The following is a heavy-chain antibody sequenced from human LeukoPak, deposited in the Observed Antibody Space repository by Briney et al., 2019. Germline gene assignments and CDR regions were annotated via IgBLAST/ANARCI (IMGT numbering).Heavy chain of an antibody. CDR1: GYTFTSYY. CDR3: ARRHRNVLLWFGESESFDY. V-gene: IGHV1-46*01. CDR2: INPSGGST. D-gene: IGHD3-10*01. J-gene: IGHJ4*02. Sequence: ASVKVSCKASGYTFTSYYMHWVRQAPGQGLEWMGIINPSGGSTSYAQKFQGRVTMTRDMSTSTVYMELSSLRSEDTAVYYCARRHRNVLLWFGESESFDYWGQGTLVTVSS.